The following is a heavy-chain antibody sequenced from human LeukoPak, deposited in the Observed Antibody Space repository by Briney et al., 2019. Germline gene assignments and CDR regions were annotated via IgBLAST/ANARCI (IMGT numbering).Heavy chain of an antibody. CDR3: VLRTGSYCFDP. Sequence: ASVKVSCKASGYTFTSYDINWVRQATGQGLGWMGWMIPSSGNTGYAQNFQSRVTMTRNTSISTAYMELSSLRSEDTAVYYCVLRTGSYCFDPWGQGTRVTVSS. V-gene: IGHV1-8*01. CDR2: MIPSSGNT. J-gene: IGHJ5*02. CDR1: GYTFTSYD. D-gene: IGHD1-26*01.